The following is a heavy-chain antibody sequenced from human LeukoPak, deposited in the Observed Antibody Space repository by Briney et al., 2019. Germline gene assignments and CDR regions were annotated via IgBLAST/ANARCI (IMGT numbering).Heavy chain of an antibody. CDR2: INPNSGGT. CDR1: GYTFTGYY. J-gene: IGHJ4*02. CDR3: AREIIAVAGTGGPGFDY. Sequence: GASVTVSCKASGYTFTGYYMHWVRQAPGQGLEWVGWINPNSGGTNYAQKFQGRVTMTRDTSISTAYMELSRLRYDDTAVYYCAREIIAVAGTGGPGFDYWGQGTLVTVSS. D-gene: IGHD6-19*01. V-gene: IGHV1-2*02.